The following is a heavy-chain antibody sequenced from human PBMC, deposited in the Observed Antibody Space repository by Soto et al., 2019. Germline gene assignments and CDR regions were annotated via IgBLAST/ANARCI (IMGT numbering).Heavy chain of an antibody. D-gene: IGHD6-13*01. CDR3: AHTRYSSWYVQALDY. Sequence: SFSRYWMHWIRQPPGKALEWLALIYWDDDKRYSPSLKSRLTITKDTSKNQVVLTMTNMDPVDTATYYCAHTRYSSWYVQALDYWGQGTLVTVSS. V-gene: IGHV2-5*02. CDR1: SFSRYW. J-gene: IGHJ4*02. CDR2: IYWDDDK.